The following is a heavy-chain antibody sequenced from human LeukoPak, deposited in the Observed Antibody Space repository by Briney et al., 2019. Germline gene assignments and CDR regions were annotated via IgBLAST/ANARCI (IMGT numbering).Heavy chain of an antibody. CDR3: ARLSAYSSGWESGFI. CDR2: ICYSGIT. V-gene: IGHV4-39*01. Sequence: KSAETLSLTCTVSGGSISSSNYYWGRIPQPPGRGLVWNGSICYSGITYYNPSLKSRVTITEDTNKKQFSQKQSSVTAADAVVYYCARLSAYSSGWESGFIWGQGTLVTVSS. D-gene: IGHD6-19*01. J-gene: IGHJ4*02. CDR1: GGSISSSNYY.